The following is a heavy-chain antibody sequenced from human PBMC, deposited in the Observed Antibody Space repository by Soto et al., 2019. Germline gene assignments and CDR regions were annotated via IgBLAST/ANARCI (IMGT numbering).Heavy chain of an antibody. CDR3: ARGRAVVVPAAPDY. J-gene: IGHJ4*02. Sequence: KLRETLSLTCAVSGGSISSSNWWSWVRQPPGKGLEWIGEIYHSGSTNYNPSLKSRVTISVDTSKNQFSLKLSSVTAADTAVYYCARGRAVVVPAAPDYWGQGTLVTVSS. CDR2: IYHSGST. D-gene: IGHD2-2*01. CDR1: GGSISSSNW. V-gene: IGHV4-4*03.